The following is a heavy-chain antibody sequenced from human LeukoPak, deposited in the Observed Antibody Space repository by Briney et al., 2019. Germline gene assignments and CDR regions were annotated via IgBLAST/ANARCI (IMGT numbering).Heavy chain of an antibody. CDR3: ASGSGYRYYFDY. D-gene: IGHD3-22*01. Sequence: PGGSLRLSCAASGFTFSTYSMNWVRQAPGKGLEWVSSISSSSSYIYYADSVKGRFTISRDNAKNSLYLQMNSLRAEDTAVYYCASGSGYRYYFDYWGQGTLVTVSS. CDR2: ISSSSSYI. CDR1: GFTFSTYS. V-gene: IGHV3-21*01. J-gene: IGHJ4*02.